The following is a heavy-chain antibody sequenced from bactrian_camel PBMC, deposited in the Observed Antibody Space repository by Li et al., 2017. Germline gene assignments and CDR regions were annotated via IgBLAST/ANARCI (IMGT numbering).Heavy chain of an antibody. CDR2: ISTDGSI. J-gene: IGHJ4*01. D-gene: IGHD1*01. V-gene: IGHV3S55*01. Sequence: QLVESGGGSVEAGGSLNLSCTASGFTRDDYDMGWYRQGSGNRCELVSTISTDGSIYYVDSVKGRFTISQDNVKNTGYLQMNSLKPDDTAVYYCAATGQMLSVAGCRTQGTQVTVS. CDR1: GFTRDDYD.